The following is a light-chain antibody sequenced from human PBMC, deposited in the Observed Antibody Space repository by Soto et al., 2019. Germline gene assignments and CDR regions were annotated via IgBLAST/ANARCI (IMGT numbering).Light chain of an antibody. J-gene: IGKJ5*01. CDR1: RDIGSD. CDR3: QHYNSYSEA. V-gene: IGKV1-6*02. Sequence: ATQLTQSPSSLAASFGDRITITWRASRDIGSDLSWYQQKTGKAPTLLIYAASNLQSGVPSRFRGSRYGTEFNLTVSSLQPDDFATYYCQHYNSYSEAFGQGTRLETK. CDR2: AAS.